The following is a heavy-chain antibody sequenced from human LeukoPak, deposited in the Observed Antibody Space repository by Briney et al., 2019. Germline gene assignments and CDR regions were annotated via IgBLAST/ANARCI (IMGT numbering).Heavy chain of an antibody. Sequence: PGGSLRLSCAPCGFTFSSYAMSWPRHAPGKRLEWVLVFRGSGGSTYYADSVKGRFTISRDNSKNTLYLQMNSLRAEDTAVYYCAKLLIRFLEWLNNDYWGQGTLVTVSS. J-gene: IGHJ4*02. V-gene: IGHV3-23*01. CDR3: AKLLIRFLEWLNNDY. CDR2: FRGSGGST. CDR1: GFTFSSYA. D-gene: IGHD3-3*01.